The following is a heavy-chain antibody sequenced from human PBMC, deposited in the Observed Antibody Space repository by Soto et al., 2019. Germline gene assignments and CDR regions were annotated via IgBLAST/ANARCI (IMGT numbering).Heavy chain of an antibody. V-gene: IGHV1-18*04. CDR2: ISAYNGNT. Sequence: VQLVQSGAEVKKPGASVKVSCKASGYTFTSYGISWVRQAPGQGLEWMGWISAYNGNTNYAQKLQGRVTMTTDTSTSTAYMELRSLRSDDTAVYYCARGRGGAGVTAILWLFDYWGQGTLVTVSS. CDR3: ARGRGGAGVTAILWLFDY. J-gene: IGHJ4*02. CDR1: GYTFTSYG. D-gene: IGHD2-21*02.